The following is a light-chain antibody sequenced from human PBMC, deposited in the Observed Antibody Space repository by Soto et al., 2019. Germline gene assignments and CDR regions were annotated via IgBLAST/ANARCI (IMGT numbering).Light chain of an antibody. J-gene: IGLJ1*01. CDR1: SSDVGGYNY. CDR2: EVS. V-gene: IGLV2-14*01. Sequence: LTQPASVSGSPGQSITISCTGTSSDVGGYNYVSWYQQHPGKAPKLMIYEVSNRPSGVSNRFSGSKSGNTASLTISGLQAEDEADYYCSSYTSSSSPYVFGTGTKVTVL. CDR3: SSYTSSSSPYV.